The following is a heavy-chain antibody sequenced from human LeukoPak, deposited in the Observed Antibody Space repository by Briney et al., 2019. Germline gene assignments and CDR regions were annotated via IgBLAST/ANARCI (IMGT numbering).Heavy chain of an antibody. CDR3: ARGGYSNYLGSRFDP. J-gene: IGHJ5*02. CDR2: IYYSGST. V-gene: IGHV4-31*03. D-gene: IGHD4-11*01. CDR1: GGSISSGGYY. Sequence: SETLSLTCTVSGGSISSGGYYWSWIRQHPGKGLEWIGYIYYSGSTYYNPSLKSRVTISVDTSKNQFSLKLSSVTAADTAVYYCARGGYSNYLGSRFDPWGQGTLVTVSS.